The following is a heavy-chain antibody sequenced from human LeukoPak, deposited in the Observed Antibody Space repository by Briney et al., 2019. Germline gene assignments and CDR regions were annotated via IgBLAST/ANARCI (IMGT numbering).Heavy chain of an antibody. CDR1: GYDFINYG. J-gene: IGHJ4*02. V-gene: IGHV1-18*01. CDR3: ARGGPFPSGSSSREYYLDY. D-gene: IGHD6-6*01. Sequence: ASVKVSCKASGYDFINYGISWVRQAPGQGREWMGWRSIYNGNTDYKLQGRVTMTTDTSTSTAYMEVRSLRSDDTAVYYCARGGPFPSGSSSREYYLDYWGQGTLVTVSS. CDR2: RSIYNGNT.